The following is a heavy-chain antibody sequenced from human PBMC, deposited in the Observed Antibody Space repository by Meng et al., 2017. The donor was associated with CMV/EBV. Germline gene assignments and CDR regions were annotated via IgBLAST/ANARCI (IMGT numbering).Heavy chain of an antibody. CDR3: ARDPHSSSWYGWFDP. J-gene: IGHJ5*02. CDR2: TYYRSKWYN. CDR1: GDSVSSNSAA. D-gene: IGHD6-13*01. V-gene: IGHV6-1*01. Sequence: VQPQHAAPVLVNPPQTLSLPCAIAGDSVSSNSAAWNWIRQSPSRGLEWLGRTYYRSKWYNDYAVSVKSRITINPDTSKNQYSLQLNSVTPEDTAVYYCARDPHSSSWYGWFDPWGQGTLVTVSS.